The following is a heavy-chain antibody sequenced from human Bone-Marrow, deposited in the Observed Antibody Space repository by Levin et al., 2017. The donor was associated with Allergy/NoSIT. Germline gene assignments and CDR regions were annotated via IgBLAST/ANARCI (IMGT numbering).Heavy chain of an antibody. J-gene: IGHJ6*02. CDR3: ASAPTTVPLIEGMDV. D-gene: IGHD4-17*01. V-gene: IGHV3-33*01. CDR1: GFTFSSYG. Sequence: QPGGSLRLSCAASGFTFSSYGMHWVRQAPGKGLEWVAVIWYDGSNKYYADSVKGRFTISRDNSKNTLYLQMNSLRAEDTAVYYCASAPTTVPLIEGMDVWGQGTTVTVSS. CDR2: IWYDGSNK.